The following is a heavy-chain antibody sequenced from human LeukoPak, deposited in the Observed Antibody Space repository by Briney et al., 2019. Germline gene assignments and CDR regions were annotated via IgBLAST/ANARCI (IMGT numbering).Heavy chain of an antibody. J-gene: IGHJ4*02. D-gene: IGHD1-26*01. CDR2: INIDGSIT. CDR1: GFTFSSYW. V-gene: IGHV3-74*01. Sequence: PGGSLRLSCAASGFTFSSYWMHWVRQAPGKGLVWVSRINIDGSITGYADSVKGRFTISRDNSKNTLYLQMNSLRAEDTAVYYCAKDRRELDYWGQGTLVTVSS. CDR3: AKDRRELDY.